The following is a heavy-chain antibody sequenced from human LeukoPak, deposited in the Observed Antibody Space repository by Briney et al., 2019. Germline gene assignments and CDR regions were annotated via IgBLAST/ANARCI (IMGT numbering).Heavy chain of an antibody. Sequence: GGSLRLSCVASGFTFSDYEMNWARQVPGKGPEWVSYISSSGSTIYHADSVKGRFTISRDNAKNSVYLQMDSLRAEDTAVYYCARGYSGHYSYSQYCFDFWGQGTLVTVSS. D-gene: IGHD3-22*01. CDR1: GFTFSDYE. J-gene: IGHJ4*02. V-gene: IGHV3-48*03. CDR2: ISSSGSTI. CDR3: ARGYSGHYSYSQYCFDF.